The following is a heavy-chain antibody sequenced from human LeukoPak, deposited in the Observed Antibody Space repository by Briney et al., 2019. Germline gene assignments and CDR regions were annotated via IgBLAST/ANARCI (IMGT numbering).Heavy chain of an antibody. CDR1: GYSFTSYW. V-gene: IGHV5-51*01. CDR3: ARAWLASYYFDH. J-gene: IGHJ4*02. D-gene: IGHD6-19*01. Sequence: GETLKISCKGSGYSFTSYWIAWVRQMPGKGLEWMGIIYPGDSDTRYSPSFQGQVTISADKSISTAYLQWSSLKASDTAIYYCARAWLASYYFDHWGQGTLVTVSS. CDR2: IYPGDSDT.